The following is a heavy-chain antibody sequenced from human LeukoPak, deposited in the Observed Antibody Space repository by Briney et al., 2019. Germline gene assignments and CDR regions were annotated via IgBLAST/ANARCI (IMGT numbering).Heavy chain of an antibody. V-gene: IGHV1-18*01. Sequence: ASVKVSCKASGYTFTSYGISWVRQAPGQGLEWMGWISAYNGNTNYAQKLKGRVTMTTDTSTSTAYMELRSLRSDDTAVYYCARILGYYDSSGYYYPDYWGQGTLVTVS. CDR3: ARILGYYDSSGYYYPDY. D-gene: IGHD3-22*01. CDR2: ISAYNGNT. CDR1: GYTFTSYG. J-gene: IGHJ4*02.